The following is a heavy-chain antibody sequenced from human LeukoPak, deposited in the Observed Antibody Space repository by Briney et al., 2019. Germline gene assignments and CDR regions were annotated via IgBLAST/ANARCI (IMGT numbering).Heavy chain of an antibody. CDR1: GYTFTSYY. J-gene: IGHJ1*01. CDR2: INPSGGST. D-gene: IGHD2-21*02. CDR3: ARDREWVVTALGYSDAEYFQR. Sequence: ASVKVSCKASGYTFTSYYMHWVRQAPGQGLEWMGIINPSGGSTSYAQKFQGRVTMTRDTSTSTVYMELSSLRSEDTAVYYCARDREWVVTALGYSDAEYFQRWGQGTLVTVSS. V-gene: IGHV1-46*01.